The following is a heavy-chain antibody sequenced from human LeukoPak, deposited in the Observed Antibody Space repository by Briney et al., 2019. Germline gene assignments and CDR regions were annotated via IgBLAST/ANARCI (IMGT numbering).Heavy chain of an antibody. Sequence: ASVKVSCKASGYTFTSYDINWVRQATGQGLEWMGWMNPNNGNTGYAQKFQGRVTMTRNTSISTAYMELSSLRSEDTAVYYCAREVVGVKYNWNPGVVYYMDVWGKGTTVTVSS. J-gene: IGHJ6*03. CDR2: MNPNNGNT. D-gene: IGHD1-20*01. CDR3: AREVVGVKYNWNPGVVYYMDV. V-gene: IGHV1-8*01. CDR1: GYTFTSYD.